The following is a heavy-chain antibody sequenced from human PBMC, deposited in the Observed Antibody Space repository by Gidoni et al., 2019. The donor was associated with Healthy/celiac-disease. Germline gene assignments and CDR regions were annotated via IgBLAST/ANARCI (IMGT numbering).Heavy chain of an antibody. Sequence: TGYYMHWVRQAPGQGLEWMGWINPNSGGTNYAQKFQGRVTMTRDTSISTAYMELSRLRSDDTAVYYCARADRYSSSWYPPYFDYWGQGTLVTVSS. J-gene: IGHJ4*02. D-gene: IGHD6-13*01. V-gene: IGHV1-2*02. CDR2: INPNSGGT. CDR3: ARADRYSSSWYPPYFDY. CDR1: TGYY.